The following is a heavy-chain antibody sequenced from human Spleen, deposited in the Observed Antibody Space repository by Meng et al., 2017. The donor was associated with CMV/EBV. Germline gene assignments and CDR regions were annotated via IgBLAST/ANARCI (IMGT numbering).Heavy chain of an antibody. J-gene: IGHJ5*02. Sequence: QVQLQRWGAGLLKPSETLSLTCAVYGGSFSGYYWSWIRQPPGKGLEWIGEINHSGSTNYNPSLKSRVTISVDTSKNQFSLKLSSVTAADTAVYYCARGNSGREWFDPWGQGTLVTVSS. D-gene: IGHD6-19*01. CDR3: ARGNSGREWFDP. CDR1: GGSFSGYY. V-gene: IGHV4-34*01. CDR2: INHSGST.